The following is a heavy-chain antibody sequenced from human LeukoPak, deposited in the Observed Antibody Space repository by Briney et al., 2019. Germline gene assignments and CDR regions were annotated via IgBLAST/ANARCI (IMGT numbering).Heavy chain of an antibody. CDR2: IRYDGSNK. CDR1: GFTFSSYG. V-gene: IGHV3-30*02. J-gene: IGHJ4*02. D-gene: IGHD2-15*01. CDR3: AKVAGYCSGGSCYSEY. Sequence: PGGSLRLSCAASGFTFSSYGMHWVRRAPGKGLEWVAFIRYDGSNKYYADSVKGRFTISRDNSKNTLYLQMNSLRAEDTAVYYCAKVAGYCSGGSCYSEYWGQGTLVTVSS.